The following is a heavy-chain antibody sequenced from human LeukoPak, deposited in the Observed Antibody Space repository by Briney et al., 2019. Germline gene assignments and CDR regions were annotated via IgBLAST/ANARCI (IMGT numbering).Heavy chain of an antibody. J-gene: IGHJ4*02. CDR1: GFTVSSNY. Sequence: GGSLRLSCAASGFTVSSNYMSWVRQAPGKGLEWVSVIYSGGSTYYADSVKGRFTISRDNSKNTLYLQMNSLRAEDTAVYYCANKVAVAGTIDYWGQGTLVTVSS. CDR3: ANKVAVAGTIDY. CDR2: IYSGGST. D-gene: IGHD6-19*01. V-gene: IGHV3-53*05.